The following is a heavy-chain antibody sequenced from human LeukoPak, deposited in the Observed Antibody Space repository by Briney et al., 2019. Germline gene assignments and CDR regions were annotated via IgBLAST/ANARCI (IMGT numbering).Heavy chain of an antibody. J-gene: IGHJ3*02. D-gene: IGHD3-9*01. Sequence: SETLSLTCTVSGDSINDHYWSWIRQPAGKGPEWIGRFYASGTTYYNPALNSRAAVSMDMSKNHFSLKLTSVTAADTAVYYCARSALSGFDIWGQGTMVTVSS. V-gene: IGHV4-4*07. CDR2: FYASGTT. CDR3: ARSALSGFDI. CDR1: GDSINDHY.